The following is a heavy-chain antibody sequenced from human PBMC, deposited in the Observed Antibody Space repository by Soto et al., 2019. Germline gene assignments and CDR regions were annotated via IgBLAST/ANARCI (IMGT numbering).Heavy chain of an antibody. V-gene: IGHV1-69*13. CDR2: ISPIFGTA. Sequence: SVKVSCKASGGTFSSYAISWVRQAPGQGLEWMGGISPIFGTANYAQKLQGRVTITADESTSTAYMELRSLRSEDTAVYYCARRTKYCSSTSCYAIEAYYYYGMDVWGQGTTVTVSS. CDR1: GGTFSSYA. J-gene: IGHJ6*02. CDR3: ARRTKYCSSTSCYAIEAYYYYGMDV. D-gene: IGHD2-2*01.